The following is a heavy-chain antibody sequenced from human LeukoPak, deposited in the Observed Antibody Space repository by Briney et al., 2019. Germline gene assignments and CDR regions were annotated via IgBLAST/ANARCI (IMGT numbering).Heavy chain of an antibody. CDR2: VTYETP. CDR1: GDALSTYY. J-gene: IGHJ4*02. CDR3: ARDQRHSYGKYFDP. Sequence: SGTLSLTCSLSGDALSTYYWNWVRQTPGKGLEWIGHVTYETPAYNPSLKSRVTISLDTSKNEFSLQLRSVTAADTAVYFCARDQRHSYGKYFDPWSQGILVSVSS. D-gene: IGHD5-18*01. V-gene: IGHV4-4*08.